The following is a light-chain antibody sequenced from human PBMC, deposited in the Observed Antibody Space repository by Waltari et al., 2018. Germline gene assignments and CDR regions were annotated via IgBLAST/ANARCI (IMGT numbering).Light chain of an antibody. V-gene: IGKV3-20*01. CDR2: GGA. CDR3: QQYGSSPT. Sequence: EIVLTQTPGTLSLSPGARATHSCRASQTVNNNYLAWYQQKPGQAPRLLLYGGANRATGVPDRFSLSGSGRDFILSISRLEPDDFAVYYCQQYGSSPTFGQGTKLEI. J-gene: IGKJ2*01. CDR1: QTVNNNY.